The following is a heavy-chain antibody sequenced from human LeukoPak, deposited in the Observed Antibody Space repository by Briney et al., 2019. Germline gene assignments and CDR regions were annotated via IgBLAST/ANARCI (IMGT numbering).Heavy chain of an antibody. Sequence: SVKVSCKASGGTFSSYAISWVRQVPGQGLEWMGGIIPIFGTANYAQKFQGRVTITTDESTSTAYMELSSLRSEDTAVYYCARALYYYGSGSWGCFDYWGQGTLVTVSS. CDR2: IIPIFGTA. D-gene: IGHD3-10*01. CDR1: GGTFSSYA. J-gene: IGHJ4*02. CDR3: ARALYYYGSGSWGCFDY. V-gene: IGHV1-69*05.